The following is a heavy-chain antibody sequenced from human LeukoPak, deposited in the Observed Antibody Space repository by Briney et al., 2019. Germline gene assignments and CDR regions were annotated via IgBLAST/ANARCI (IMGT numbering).Heavy chain of an antibody. J-gene: IGHJ3*02. Sequence: SVKVSCKASGGTFSSYAISWVRQAPGQGLEWMGRIIPIFGTANYAQKFQGRVTITTDESTSTAYMELSSLRSEDTAVYYCAREGRYYDDAFDIWGQGTMVTVSS. CDR1: GGTFSSYA. CDR3: AREGRYYDDAFDI. CDR2: IIPIFGTA. D-gene: IGHD3-22*01. V-gene: IGHV1-69*05.